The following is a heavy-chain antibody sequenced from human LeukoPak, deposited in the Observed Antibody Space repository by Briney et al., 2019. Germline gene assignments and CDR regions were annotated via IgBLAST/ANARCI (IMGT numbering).Heavy chain of an antibody. D-gene: IGHD1-7*01. CDR3: ARDYPSQNYPDTDAFDI. CDR2: IYYSGST. J-gene: IGHJ3*02. Sequence: SETLSLTCTVSGGSISSYYWSWIRQPPGKGLEWIGYIYYSGSTNYNPSLKSRVTISVDTSKNQFSLKLSSVTAADRAVYYCARDYPSQNYPDTDAFDIWGQGTMVTVSS. V-gene: IGHV4-59*01. CDR1: GGSISSYY.